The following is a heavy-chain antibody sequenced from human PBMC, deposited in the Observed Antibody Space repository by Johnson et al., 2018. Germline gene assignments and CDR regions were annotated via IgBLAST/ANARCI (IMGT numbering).Heavy chain of an antibody. CDR2: VSGGGGTT. J-gene: IGHJ6*02. V-gene: IGHV3-23*01. D-gene: IGHD3-10*01. CDR1: GFTFSSYA. Sequence: VQLLESGGGLVQPGGSLRLSCAASGFTFSSYAMSWVRQSPGKGLEWVSAVSGGGGTTYYADSVKGRFTISRDTSKNTLFLQINGLRAEDMALYYCARDLGSRLVREVLINPYEYDGMDVWGQGTMVSVSS. CDR3: ARDLGSRLVREVLINPYEYDGMDV.